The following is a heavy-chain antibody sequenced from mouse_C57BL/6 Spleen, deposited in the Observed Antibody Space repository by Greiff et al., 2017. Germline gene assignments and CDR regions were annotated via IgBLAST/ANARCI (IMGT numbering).Heavy chain of an antibody. CDR2: INPNNGGT. Sequence: EVQLQQSGPELVKPGASVKIPCKASGYTFTDYNMDWVQQSHGKSLEWIGDINPNNGGTIYNQKFKGKATLTVDKSSSTAYMELRSLTSEDTAVYYCARRKTYWYFDVWGTGTTVTVSA. V-gene: IGHV1-18*01. CDR1: GYTFTDYN. J-gene: IGHJ1*03. CDR3: ARRKTYWYFDV.